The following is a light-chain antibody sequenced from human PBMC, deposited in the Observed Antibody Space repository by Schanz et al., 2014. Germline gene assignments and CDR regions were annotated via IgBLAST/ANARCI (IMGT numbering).Light chain of an antibody. CDR2: AAS. V-gene: IGKV1-8*01. J-gene: IGKJ2*01. CDR3: QHRT. Sequence: IQMTQSPSSLSASTGDRVTITCRASQGISSYLAWYQQKPGKAPKLLIYAASTLQSGVPSRFSGSGLGTEFTLTISSLQPDDFATYYCQHRTFGQGTKLEIK. CDR1: QGISSY.